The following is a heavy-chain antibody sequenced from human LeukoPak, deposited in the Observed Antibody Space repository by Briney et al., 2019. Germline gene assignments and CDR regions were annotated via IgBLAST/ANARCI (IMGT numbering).Heavy chain of an antibody. J-gene: IGHJ3*02. V-gene: IGHV3-21*01. CDR2: ISSSSSYI. Sequence: GGSLRLSCAASGFTYSSYSMNWVRQAPGKGLEWVSSISSSSSYIYYADSVKGRFTISRDNAKNSLYLQMNSLRAEDTAVYYCASACVLRSLEWNDAFDIWGQGTMVTVSS. CDR3: ASACVLRSLEWNDAFDI. D-gene: IGHD3-3*01. CDR1: GFTYSSYS.